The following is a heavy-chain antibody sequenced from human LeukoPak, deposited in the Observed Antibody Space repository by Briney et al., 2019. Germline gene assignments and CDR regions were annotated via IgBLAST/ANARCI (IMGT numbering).Heavy chain of an antibody. Sequence: SETLSLTCTVSGGSIRNYYCSWIRQPPGKGLEWIGFMYYSGSTIYNPSLKSRVTISVDTSKNQFSLKLSSVTAADTAVYYCARHAIYMYFSPLDFWGQGTLVTVSS. CDR1: GGSIRNYY. J-gene: IGHJ4*02. V-gene: IGHV4-59*08. CDR3: ARHAIYMYFSPLDF. D-gene: IGHD2-8*01. CDR2: MYYSGST.